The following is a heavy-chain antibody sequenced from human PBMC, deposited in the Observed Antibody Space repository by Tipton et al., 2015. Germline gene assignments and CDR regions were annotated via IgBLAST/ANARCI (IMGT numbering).Heavy chain of an antibody. Sequence: TLPLTCNVSGYSLSTGHCWGWVRLSPGKGLEWVANICSSGNAYYNPSLKSRVTMSADASKTHFSLKMSSVTASDTAVYYCARARGRHGGLFDSWGQGILVTVSS. CDR1: GYSLSTGHC. D-gene: IGHD4-23*01. CDR2: ICSSGNA. V-gene: IGHV4-38-2*02. CDR3: ARARGRHGGLFDS. J-gene: IGHJ4*02.